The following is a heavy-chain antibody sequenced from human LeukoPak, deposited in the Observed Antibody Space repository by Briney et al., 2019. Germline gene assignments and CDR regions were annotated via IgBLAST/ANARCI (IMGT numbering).Heavy chain of an antibody. CDR3: ARPRIVGAPGYFQH. V-gene: IGHV4-34*01. CDR2: INHSGST. D-gene: IGHD1-26*01. J-gene: IGHJ1*01. Sequence: SETLSLTCTVSGGSLSSYYWSWIRQPPGKGLEWIGEINHSGSTNYNPSLKSRVTISVDTSKNQFSLKLSSVTAADTAVYYCARPRIVGAPGYFQHWGQGTLVTVSS. CDR1: GGSLSSYY.